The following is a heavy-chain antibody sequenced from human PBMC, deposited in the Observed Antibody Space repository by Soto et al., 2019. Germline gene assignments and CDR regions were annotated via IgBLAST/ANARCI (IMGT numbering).Heavy chain of an antibody. CDR2: LDAEDGET. V-gene: IGHV1-24*01. CDR1: GYSLSDLS. D-gene: IGHD2-2*01. J-gene: IGHJ4*02. Sequence: GASVKVSCKVSGYSLSDLSIHWVRQAPGKGLEWMGGLDAEDGETIYAQKLQGRGTMTEDTSTDTAYMELSSLTSEDTAMYYCATLPRTIERTPAAIWSIDSWGQGTLVTVSS. CDR3: ATLPRTIERTPAAIWSIDS.